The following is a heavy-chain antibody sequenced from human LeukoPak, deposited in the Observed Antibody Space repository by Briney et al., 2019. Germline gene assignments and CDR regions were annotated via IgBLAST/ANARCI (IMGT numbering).Heavy chain of an antibody. CDR1: GGSISSYY. J-gene: IGHJ4*02. CDR3: ARWSGTYRNFDY. V-gene: IGHV4-59*01. CDR2: IYYSGST. D-gene: IGHD1-26*01. Sequence: PSETLSLTCTVSGGSISSYYWSWIRQPPGKGLEWIGYIYYSGSTNYNPSLKSRVTISVDTSKNQFSLKLSSVTPADTAIYYCARWSGTYRNFDYWGQGTLVTVSP.